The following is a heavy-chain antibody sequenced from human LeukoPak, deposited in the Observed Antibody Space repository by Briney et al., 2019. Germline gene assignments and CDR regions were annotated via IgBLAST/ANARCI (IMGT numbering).Heavy chain of an antibody. V-gene: IGHV3-7*03. CDR1: GFTFSGSW. CDR2: INQNGNEK. Sequence: GGSLRLSCAASGFTFSGSWMSWVRQAPGKGLEWVAIINQNGNEKYYVDSVKGRFTISRDNAKDSLYLQMYSLRAEDTAVYFCVLGYTYGHLFDFWGQGTLVTVSS. CDR3: VLGYTYGHLFDF. D-gene: IGHD5-18*01. J-gene: IGHJ4*02.